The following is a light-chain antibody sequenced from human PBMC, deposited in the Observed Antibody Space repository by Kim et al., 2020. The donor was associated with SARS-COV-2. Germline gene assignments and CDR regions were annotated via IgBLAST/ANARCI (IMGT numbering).Light chain of an antibody. V-gene: IGLV3-21*04. CDR2: YDT. Sequence: SYELTQPPSVSEAPGKTATITCGGDDIGTKSVHWYQQKPGQAPVLVIYYDTDRPSGIPERFSASNSGNTATLTVSRVEAGDEADYYCQVWDSGSDQWVFGGWTQLTVL. J-gene: IGLJ3*02. CDR3: QVWDSGSDQWV. CDR1: DIGTKS.